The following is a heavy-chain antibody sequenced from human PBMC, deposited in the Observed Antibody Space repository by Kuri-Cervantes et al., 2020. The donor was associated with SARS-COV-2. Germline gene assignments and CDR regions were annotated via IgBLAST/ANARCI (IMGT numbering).Heavy chain of an antibody. CDR3: ARGYCSGGSCYSEDYFDY. CDR2: LSSSSSYI. Sequence: GGSLRLSCAASGFTISSYNMNWVRQAPGKGLEWVSSLSSSSSYIYYADSVKGRFTISRGDTKNSLYLQMNSLRAEDTAVYYCARGYCSGGSCYSEDYFDYWGQGTLVTVSS. D-gene: IGHD2-15*01. V-gene: IGHV3-21*01. J-gene: IGHJ4*02. CDR1: GFTISSYN.